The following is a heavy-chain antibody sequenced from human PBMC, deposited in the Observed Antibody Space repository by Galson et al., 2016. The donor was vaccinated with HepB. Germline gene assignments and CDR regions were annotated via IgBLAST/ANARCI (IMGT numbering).Heavy chain of an antibody. CDR1: EFTASSNY. D-gene: IGHD6-19*01. CDR2: IYSGGST. CDR3: ARALSGWDGFDY. J-gene: IGHJ4*02. V-gene: IGHV3-53*01. Sequence: SLRLSCAAYEFTASSNYLNWIRQAPGKGLEGVSAIYSGGSTHYADSVKGRFTISRDNSKNTVYLEMKSLRAEDTAVYYCARALSGWDGFDYWGQGTLVIVSS.